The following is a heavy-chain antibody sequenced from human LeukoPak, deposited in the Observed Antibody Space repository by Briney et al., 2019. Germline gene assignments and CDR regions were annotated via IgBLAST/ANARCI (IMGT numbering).Heavy chain of an antibody. CDR2: IYYSGST. Sequence: SETLSLTCTVSGGSISSSSYYWGWIRQPPGTGLEWIGYIYYSGSTNYNPSLKSRVTISVDTSKNQFSLKLSSVTAADTAVYYCARQGSGWYDYWGQGTLVTVSS. CDR3: ARQGSGWYDY. V-gene: IGHV4-61*05. J-gene: IGHJ4*02. D-gene: IGHD6-19*01. CDR1: GGSISSSSYY.